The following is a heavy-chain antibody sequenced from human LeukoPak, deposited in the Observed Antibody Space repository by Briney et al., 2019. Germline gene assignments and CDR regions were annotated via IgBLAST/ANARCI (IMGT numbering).Heavy chain of an antibody. CDR2: INSDGSST. D-gene: IGHD4-23*01. J-gene: IGHJ3*02. CDR3: TRLPTVVQGGDI. CDR1: GFTFSSYW. V-gene: IGHV3-74*01. Sequence: GGSLRLSCEASGFTFSSYWMHWVRQAPGKGLVWVSRINSDGSSTSYADSVKGRFTISRDNAKNTLYLQMNSLRAEDTAVYHCTRLPTVVQGGDIWGQGTMVTVSS.